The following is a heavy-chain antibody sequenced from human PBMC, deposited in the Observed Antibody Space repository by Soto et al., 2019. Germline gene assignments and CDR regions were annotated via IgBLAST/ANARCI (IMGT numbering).Heavy chain of an antibody. CDR1: GLTFRSYW. Sequence: EVQLVESGGGLVQPGESLRLSCAASGLTFRSYWMHWVRQAPGKGLVWVSRINTDGSVAMYVDSVKGRFTISRDNAKNTLYLHMNNFVRDMQLWRLDSWGQGTLVTVSS. D-gene: IGHD2-15*01. CDR3: S. J-gene: IGHJ4*02. V-gene: IGHV3-74*03. CDR2: INTDGSVA.